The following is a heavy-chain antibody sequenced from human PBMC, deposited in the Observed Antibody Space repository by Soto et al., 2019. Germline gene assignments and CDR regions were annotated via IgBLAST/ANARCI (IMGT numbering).Heavy chain of an antibody. Sequence: EVHLLESGGGLVQPGGSLRLSCAASGFTFSSYAMSWVRQAPGKGLEWVSAISGSGGSTYYADSVKGRFTISRDTSKNPLHLQMNSLRAEDTTVYYCAKEGEHSSGWANFDYWGQGTLVTVAS. D-gene: IGHD6-19*01. J-gene: IGHJ4*02. CDR2: ISGSGGST. V-gene: IGHV3-23*01. CDR1: GFTFSSYA. CDR3: AKEGEHSSGWANFDY.